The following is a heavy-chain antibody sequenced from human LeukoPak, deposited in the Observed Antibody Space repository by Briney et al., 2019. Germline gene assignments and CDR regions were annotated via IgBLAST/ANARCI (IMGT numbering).Heavy chain of an antibody. CDR1: GFTFSSYA. CDR3: ARERLVLRPLLGSGAGLTGGGMDV. J-gene: IGHJ6*02. CDR2: ISYDGSNK. Sequence: GGSLRLSCAASGFTFSSYAMHWVRQAPGKGLEWVAVISYDGSNKYYADSVKGRFTISSDNSKNTLYLQMNSLRAEDTAVYYCARERLVLRPLLGSGAGLTGGGMDVWGQGTTVTVSS. D-gene: IGHD3-3*01. V-gene: IGHV3-30*04.